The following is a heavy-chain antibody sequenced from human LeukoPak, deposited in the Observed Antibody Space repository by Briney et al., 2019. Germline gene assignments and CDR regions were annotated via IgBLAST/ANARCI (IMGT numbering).Heavy chain of an antibody. Sequence: PGGSLRLSCAASGFTVSSNYTSWVRQAPGKGLEWVSVIYSGGSTYYADSVKGRFTISRDNSKNTLYLQMNSLRAEDTAVYYCARSPSPYYDFWSGYYSVNWFDPWGQGTQVTVSS. V-gene: IGHV3-53*01. J-gene: IGHJ5*02. CDR2: IYSGGST. D-gene: IGHD3-3*01. CDR1: GFTVSSNY. CDR3: ARSPSPYYDFWSGYYSVNWFDP.